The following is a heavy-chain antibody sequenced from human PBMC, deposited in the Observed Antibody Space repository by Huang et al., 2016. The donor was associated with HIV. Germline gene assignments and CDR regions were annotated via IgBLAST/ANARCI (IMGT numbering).Heavy chain of an antibody. V-gene: IGHV3-53*02. CDR1: GFTASANY. CDR3: AKIGGSDYYYYYYMDV. D-gene: IGHD3-16*01. J-gene: IGHJ6*03. CDR2: VYSDGNT. Sequence: EVQLVETGGGLIQPGGSLKLSCAASGFTASANYMSWVRQAPGKGWEWVSIVYSDGNTFYADSVKGRFIISRDNSKNTMYLQMTSLRAEDTAVYYCAKIGGSDYYYYYYMDVWGKGATVTVSS.